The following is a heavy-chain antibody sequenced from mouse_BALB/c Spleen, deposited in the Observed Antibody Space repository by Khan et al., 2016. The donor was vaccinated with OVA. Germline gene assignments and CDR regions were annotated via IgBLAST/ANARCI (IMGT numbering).Heavy chain of an antibody. Sequence: QVQLKESGPGLVAPSQSLSITCTISGFSFTDYGIHWVRQPPGKGLEWLVVIWSDGTTTYYSALKSRLSISKDNSKSQVSLKMNSLQTDDTAMYYCARQPYYHDYIIDYWGQGTSVTVSS. CDR2: IWSDGTT. V-gene: IGHV2-6-1*01. J-gene: IGHJ4*01. CDR1: GFSFTDYG. D-gene: IGHD2-12*01. CDR3: ARQPYYHDYIIDY.